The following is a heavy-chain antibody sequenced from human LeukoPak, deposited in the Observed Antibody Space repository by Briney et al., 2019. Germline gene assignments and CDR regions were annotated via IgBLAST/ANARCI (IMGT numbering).Heavy chain of an antibody. CDR2: INPNSGGT. CDR1: GYTFTSYG. D-gene: IGHD5-24*01. CDR3: ARDRDGYNNWFDP. J-gene: IGHJ5*02. V-gene: IGHV1-2*02. Sequence: ASVKVSCKASGYTFTSYGISWVRQAPGQGLEWMGWINPNSGGTNYAQKFQGRVTMTRDTSISTAYMELSRLRSDDTAVYYCARDRDGYNNWFDPWGQGTLVTVSS.